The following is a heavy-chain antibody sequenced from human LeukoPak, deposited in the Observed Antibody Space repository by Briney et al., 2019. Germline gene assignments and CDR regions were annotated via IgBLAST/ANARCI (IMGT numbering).Heavy chain of an antibody. CDR2: IYNSGST. CDR1: GGSISSRSYY. V-gene: IGHV4-39*07. CDR3: ARLRLTGGSGNYFDY. J-gene: IGHJ4*02. D-gene: IGHD2-15*01. Sequence: SETLTLTCTVSGGSISSRSYYWGWIRQPPGKGLEWIGNIYNSGSTYYNPSLKSRVTISVDTSKNQFSLKLSSVTAADTAVYYCARLRLTGGSGNYFDYWGQGTLVTVSS.